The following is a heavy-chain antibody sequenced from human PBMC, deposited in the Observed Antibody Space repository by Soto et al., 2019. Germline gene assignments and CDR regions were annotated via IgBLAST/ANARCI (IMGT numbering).Heavy chain of an antibody. CDR2: ISYDGSNK. CDR1: GFTFSSYA. CDR3: AKDEICFGELSASYSYCMDV. V-gene: IGHV3-30-3*02. D-gene: IGHD3-16*02. J-gene: IGHJ6*02. Sequence: GGSLRLSCAASGFTFSSYAMHWVRQAPGKGLEWVAVISYDGSNKYYADSVKGRFTISRDNSKNTLYLQMNSLRAEDTAVYYCAKDEICFGELSASYSYCMDVWGQGTSVT.